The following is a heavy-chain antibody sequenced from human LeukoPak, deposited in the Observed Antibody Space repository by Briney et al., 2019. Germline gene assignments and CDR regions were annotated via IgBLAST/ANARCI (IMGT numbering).Heavy chain of an antibody. CDR2: ISPNGVIT. D-gene: IGHD3-10*01. J-gene: IGHJ4*02. Sequence: GGSLRLSCAASGFTFSSHGMNWVRQAPGKGLEWVSGISPNGVITYYADSVKGRFTISRDNSKNTLYLQMNSLRAEDTAVYYCAKARGYGSGNHFDYWGQGTLVTVSS. CDR1: GFTFSSHG. V-gene: IGHV3-23*01. CDR3: AKARGYGSGNHFDY.